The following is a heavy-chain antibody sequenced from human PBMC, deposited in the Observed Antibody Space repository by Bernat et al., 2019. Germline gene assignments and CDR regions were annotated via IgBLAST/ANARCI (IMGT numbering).Heavy chain of an antibody. CDR3: ARSPGRITGINWFDP. Sequence: QVQLQESGPGLVKPSETLSLTCAVSGYSISSGYYWGWIRQPPGKGLEWIGSIYHSGSTYYNPSLKSRVTISVDTSKNQFCLKLSSVTAADTAVYYCARSPGRITGINWFDPWGQGTLVTVSS. CDR1: GYSISSGYY. CDR2: IYHSGST. J-gene: IGHJ5*02. V-gene: IGHV4-38-2*01. D-gene: IGHD1-20*01.